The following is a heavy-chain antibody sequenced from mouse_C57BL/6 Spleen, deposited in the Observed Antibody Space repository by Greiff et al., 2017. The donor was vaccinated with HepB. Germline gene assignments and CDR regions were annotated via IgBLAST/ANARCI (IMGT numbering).Heavy chain of an antibody. J-gene: IGHJ3*01. V-gene: IGHV1-4*01. CDR3: ECFDGFAY. CDR2: INPSSGYT. Sequence: QVQLQQSGAELARPGASVKMSCKASGYTFTSYTMHWVKQRPGQGLEWIGYINPSSGYTKYNQKFKDKATLPADKSSSTSYMQLSSLTSEDSAVYYCECFDGFAYWGQGTLVTVSA. CDR1: GYTFTSYT.